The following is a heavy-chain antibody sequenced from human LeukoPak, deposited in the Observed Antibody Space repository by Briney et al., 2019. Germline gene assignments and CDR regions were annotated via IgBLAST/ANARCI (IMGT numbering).Heavy chain of an antibody. CDR3: ARDSGIAARHFDY. CDR2: ISSSSSYI. V-gene: IGHV3-21*01. J-gene: IGHJ4*02. CDR1: GFTFSSYS. Sequence: PGGSLRLSCAASGFTFSSYSMNWVRQAPGKGLEWVSSISSSSSYIYYADSVKGRFTISRDNAKNSLYLQMNSLRAEDTAVYYCARDSGIAARHFDYWGQGTLVTVSS. D-gene: IGHD6-6*01.